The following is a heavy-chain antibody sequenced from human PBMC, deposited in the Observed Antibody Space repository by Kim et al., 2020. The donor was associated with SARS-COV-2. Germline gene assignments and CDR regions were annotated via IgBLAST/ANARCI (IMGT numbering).Heavy chain of an antibody. CDR3: ARGGSGLSFDP. Sequence: GGSLRLSCAASGFTVSSNYISWVRQAPGKGLEWVSVIYSGGSTYYSDSVRGRFTISRDNSKNTVHLQMNSLRAEDTAVDYCARGGSGLSFDPWGQGTLVTVSS. V-gene: IGHV3-53*01. CDR1: GFTVSSNY. J-gene: IGHJ5*02. D-gene: IGHD6-19*01. CDR2: IYSGGST.